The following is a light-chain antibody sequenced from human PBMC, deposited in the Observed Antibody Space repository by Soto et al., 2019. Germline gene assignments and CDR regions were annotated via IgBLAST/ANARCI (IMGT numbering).Light chain of an antibody. CDR3: QQYNSYSGT. Sequence: DLQMTQSPSTLSAFVGDRVNITCRASQSISNWLAWYQQKPGKAPNLLIYDASSLKSGVPSRFSGSGSGTQFTLTISGLQPDDFATYYCQQYNSYSGTFGQGTKVDIK. CDR2: DAS. CDR1: QSISNW. J-gene: IGKJ1*01. V-gene: IGKV1-5*01.